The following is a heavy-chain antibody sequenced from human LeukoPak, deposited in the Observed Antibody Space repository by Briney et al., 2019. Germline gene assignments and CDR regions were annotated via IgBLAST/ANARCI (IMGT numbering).Heavy chain of an antibody. J-gene: IGHJ2*01. CDR1: GYSININYY. CDR3: AREGSSSWYNWYFDL. V-gene: IGHV4-38-2*02. D-gene: IGHD6-13*01. Sequence: SETLSLTCTVSGYSININYYWGWIRQPPGKGLEWIGTIYHSGSTYYNPSLMSRVTISVDTSKNQFSLNLRSVTAADTAVYYCAREGSSSWYNWYFDLWGRGTLVTVSS. CDR2: IYHSGST.